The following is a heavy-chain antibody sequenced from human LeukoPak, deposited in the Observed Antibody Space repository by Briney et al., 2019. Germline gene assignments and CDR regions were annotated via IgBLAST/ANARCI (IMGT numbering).Heavy chain of an antibody. V-gene: IGHV3-23*01. J-gene: IGHJ6*03. CDR2: ISGSGGST. D-gene: IGHD3-10*01. CDR1: GFTFSNYD. Sequence: GGSLRLSCSASGFTFSNYDMSWARQAPGKGLECVSGISGSGGSTYYADSVKGRFTISRDNAKNSLYLQMNSLRAEDTAVYYCARDPITMVRGVRYYYYYMDVWGKGTTVTVSS. CDR3: ARDPITMVRGVRYYYYYMDV.